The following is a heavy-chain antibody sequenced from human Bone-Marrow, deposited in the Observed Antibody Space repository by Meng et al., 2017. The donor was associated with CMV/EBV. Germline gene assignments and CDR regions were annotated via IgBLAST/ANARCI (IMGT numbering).Heavy chain of an antibody. D-gene: IGHD6-19*01. CDR3: AREGHNSSGWSR. J-gene: IGHJ4*02. CDR1: GGSFSGYY. CDR2: INHSGST. Sequence: QVHLRQWGAGLLKPSETLSLPCAVYGGSFSGYYWSWIRQPPGKGLEWIGEINHSGSTNYNPSLKSRVTISVDTSKNQFSLKLSSVTAADTAVYYCAREGHNSSGWSRWGQGTLVTVSS. V-gene: IGHV4-34*01.